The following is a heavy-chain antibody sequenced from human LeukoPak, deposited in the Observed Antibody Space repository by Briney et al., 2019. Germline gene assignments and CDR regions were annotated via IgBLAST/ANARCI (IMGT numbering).Heavy chain of an antibody. D-gene: IGHD2-2*01. V-gene: IGHV1-2*02. CDR2: INPNSGGT. CDR3: ARVYCSSTSCYGYFDY. Sequence: GASVKVSCKASGYTFTGCYMHWVRQAPGQGLEWMGWINPNSGGTNYAQKFQGRVTMTRDTSISTAYMELSRLRSDDTAVYYCARVYCSSTSCYGYFDYWGQGTLVTVSS. CDR1: GYTFTGCY. J-gene: IGHJ4*02.